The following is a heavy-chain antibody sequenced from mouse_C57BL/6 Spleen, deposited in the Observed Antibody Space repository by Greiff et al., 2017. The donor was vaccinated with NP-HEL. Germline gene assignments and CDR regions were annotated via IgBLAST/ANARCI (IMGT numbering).Heavy chain of an antibody. V-gene: IGHV1-64*01. CDR3: ASRPDLYAMDY. J-gene: IGHJ4*01. CDR1: GYTFTSYW. CDR2: IHPNSGST. Sequence: QVQLQQPGAELVKPGASVKLSCKASGYTFTSYWMHWVKQRPGQGLEWIGMIHPNSGSTNYNEKFKSKATLTVDKSSSTAYMLLSSLTSEDSAVYYCASRPDLYAMDYCGQGPSVTVSS.